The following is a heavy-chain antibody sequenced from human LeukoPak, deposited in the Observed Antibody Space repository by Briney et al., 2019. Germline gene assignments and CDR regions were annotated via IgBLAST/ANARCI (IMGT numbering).Heavy chain of an antibody. Sequence: SETLSLTCAVSGGSITSYYWSWVRQPPGRGLEWIASIHYSGSTSYNSSLKSRVTISVDTSKNQFSLKLSSVTPADTAVYYCARQVYSSSWSYYFEYWGQGILVTVSS. CDR2: IHYSGST. CDR3: ARQVYSSSWSYYFEY. CDR1: GGSITSYY. J-gene: IGHJ4*02. V-gene: IGHV4-59*01. D-gene: IGHD6-13*01.